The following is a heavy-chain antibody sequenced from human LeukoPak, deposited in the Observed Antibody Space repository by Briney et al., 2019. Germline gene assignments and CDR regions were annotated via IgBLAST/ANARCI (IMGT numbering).Heavy chain of an antibody. Sequence: GGSLRLSCAASGFTFSSYAMSWVRQAPGKWLEWVSAISGSGGSKYYADSGKGRFTFYRDNSKHTLYLQMNSLRAEDTAVYHCAKGPYDYRNHYIDYWGQGTLVTVSS. V-gene: IGHV3-23*01. CDR2: ISGSGGSK. D-gene: IGHD4-11*01. J-gene: IGHJ4*02. CDR1: GFTFSSYA. CDR3: AKGPYDYRNHYIDY.